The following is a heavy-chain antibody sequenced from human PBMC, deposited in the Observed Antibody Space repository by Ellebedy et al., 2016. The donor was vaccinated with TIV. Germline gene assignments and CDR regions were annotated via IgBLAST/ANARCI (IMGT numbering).Heavy chain of an antibody. V-gene: IGHV4-30-2*01. D-gene: IGHD5-18*01. J-gene: IGHJ4*02. CDR2: IYHSGST. CDR3: ARVSWSYGYFDY. CDR1: GGSISSGGYS. Sequence: SETLSLTCTVSGGSISSGGYSWSWIRQPPGKGLEWIGYIYHSGSTYYNPSLKSRVTISVDRSKNQFSLKLSSVTAADTAVYYCARVSWSYGYFDYWGQGTLVTVSS.